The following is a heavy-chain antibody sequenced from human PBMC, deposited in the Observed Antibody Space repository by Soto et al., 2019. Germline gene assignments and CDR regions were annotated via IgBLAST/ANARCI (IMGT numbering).Heavy chain of an antibody. CDR3: ERGFPRAGIRLPHYDFWSGRDGGPPDYYYYGMDV. CDR1: GGSFSGYY. CDR2: INHSGST. V-gene: IGHV4-34*01. Sequence: PSETLSLTCAVYGGSFSGYYWSWIRQPPGKGLEWIGEINHSGSTNYNPSLKSRVTISVDTSKNQFSLKLSSVTAADTAVYYCERGFPRAGIRLPHYDFWSGRDGGPPDYYYYGMDVWGQGTTVTVSS. D-gene: IGHD3-3*01. J-gene: IGHJ6*02.